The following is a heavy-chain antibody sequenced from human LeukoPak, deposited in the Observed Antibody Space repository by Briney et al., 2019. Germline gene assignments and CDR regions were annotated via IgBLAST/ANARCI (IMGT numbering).Heavy chain of an antibody. CDR3: GRSEYGDYVAGGKVHRVYFDK. CDR2: ISGSGVST. J-gene: IGHJ4*02. Sequence: GGSLRLSCAVSGFTFSSYAMTWVRQAPGKGLEWVSSISGSGVSTFYADSVKGRFTTSRDNSKNMLYLQMNSLRVEDTAIYYCGRSEYGDYVAGGKVHRVYFDKWGRGTLVTVSS. D-gene: IGHD4-17*01. V-gene: IGHV3-23*01. CDR1: GFTFSSYA.